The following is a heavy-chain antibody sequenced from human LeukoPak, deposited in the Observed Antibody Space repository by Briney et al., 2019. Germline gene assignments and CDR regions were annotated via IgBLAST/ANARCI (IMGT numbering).Heavy chain of an antibody. CDR2: IYYSGST. CDR1: GGSISSSSYY. CDR3: ARGRKSPMVRGVISTYFDY. J-gene: IGHJ4*02. D-gene: IGHD3-10*01. Sequence: PSETLSLTCTVSGGSISSSSYYWGWIRQPPGKGLEWIGSIYYSGSTYYNPSLKSRVTISVDTSKNQFSLKLSSVTAADTAVYYCARGRKSPMVRGVISTYFDYWGQGTLVTVSS. V-gene: IGHV4-39*01.